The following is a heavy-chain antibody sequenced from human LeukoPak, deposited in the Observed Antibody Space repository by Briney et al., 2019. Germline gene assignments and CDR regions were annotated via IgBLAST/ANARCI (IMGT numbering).Heavy chain of an antibody. CDR3: AKGRLWPDWFDP. Sequence: GGSLRLSCAVSGFTFSSYSMTWVRQAPGKGLEWVSYISSTSSTVYYADSVKGRFTISRDNSKNTLYLQMNTLRADDTAVYFCAKGRLWPDWFDPWGQGTLVTVSS. CDR2: ISSTSSTV. CDR1: GFTFSSYS. D-gene: IGHD4/OR15-4a*01. J-gene: IGHJ5*02. V-gene: IGHV3-48*04.